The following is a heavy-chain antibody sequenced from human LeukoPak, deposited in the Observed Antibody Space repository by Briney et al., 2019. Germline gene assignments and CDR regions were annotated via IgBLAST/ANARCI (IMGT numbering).Heavy chain of an antibody. J-gene: IGHJ4*02. CDR3: ARGYYGSGSAFFDY. CDR1: GYTFTSYG. Sequence: GAPVKVSCKASGYTFTSYGISWVRQAPGQGLEWMGWISAYNGNTNYAQKLQGRVTMTTDTSTSTAYMELRSLRSDDTAVYYCARGYYGSGSAFFDYWGQGTLVTVSS. V-gene: IGHV1-18*01. CDR2: ISAYNGNT. D-gene: IGHD3-10*01.